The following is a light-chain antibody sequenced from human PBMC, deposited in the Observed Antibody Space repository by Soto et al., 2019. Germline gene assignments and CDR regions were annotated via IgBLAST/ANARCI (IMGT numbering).Light chain of an antibody. V-gene: IGKV1-5*01. CDR3: QQYISYSYT. Sequence: DIQMTQSPSTLSGSVGDRVTITCRASQTISSWLAWYQQKPGKAPKLLIYDASSLHSGVPSRFSGSGSGTEFTLTISSLQPDDFATYYCQQYISYSYTFGQGTKLEI. CDR1: QTISSW. J-gene: IGKJ2*01. CDR2: DAS.